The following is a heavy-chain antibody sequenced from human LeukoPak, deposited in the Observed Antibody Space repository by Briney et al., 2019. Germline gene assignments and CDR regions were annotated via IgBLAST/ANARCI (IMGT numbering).Heavy chain of an antibody. D-gene: IGHD3-9*01. Sequence: GGSLRLSCAASGFTFSSYAMSWVRQAPGKGLEWVSAISGSGGSTYYADSVKGRFTISRDNSKNTLYLQMNSLKTEDTAVYYCTTADFYDILTGYSYYFDYWGQGTLVTVSS. CDR2: ISGSGGST. J-gene: IGHJ4*02. V-gene: IGHV3-23*01. CDR3: TTADFYDILTGYSYYFDY. CDR1: GFTFSSYA.